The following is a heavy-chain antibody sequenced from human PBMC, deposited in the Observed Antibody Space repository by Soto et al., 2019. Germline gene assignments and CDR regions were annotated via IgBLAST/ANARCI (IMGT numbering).Heavy chain of an antibody. D-gene: IGHD3-9*01. J-gene: IGHJ4*02. V-gene: IGHV1-69*01. CDR2: IIPIFGTA. CDR1: GGTFSSYA. Sequence: QVQLVQSGAEVKKPGSSVKVSCKASGGTFSSYAISWVRQAPGQGLEWMGGIIPIFGTANHAQKFQGRVTITADESTRTAYMELSSLRSEDTSVSYCAREGGKCIFTGYLGLAFDYWGQGTLVTVSS. CDR3: AREGGKCIFTGYLGLAFDY.